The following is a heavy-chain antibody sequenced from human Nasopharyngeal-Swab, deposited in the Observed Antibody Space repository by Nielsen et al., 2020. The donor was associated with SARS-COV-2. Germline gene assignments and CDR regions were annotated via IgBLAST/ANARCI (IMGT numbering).Heavy chain of an antibody. CDR3: AKAWAAAGLSFYYYMDV. V-gene: IGHV3-23*01. D-gene: IGHD6-13*01. CDR2: LSGTGEST. J-gene: IGHJ6*03. Sequence: VRQAPGKGLEWVSTLSGTGESTYYADSVTGRLAISRDNSNNTLYLQMHGLRAEDTAIYFCAKAWAAAGLSFYYYMDVWGKGTTVTVSS.